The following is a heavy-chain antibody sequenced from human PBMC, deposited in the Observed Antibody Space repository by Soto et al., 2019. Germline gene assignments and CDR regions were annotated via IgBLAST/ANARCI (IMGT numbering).Heavy chain of an antibody. CDR3: ARDPGDRTFEN. D-gene: IGHD2-21*02. CDR1: GYTFTAYY. Sequence: QVQMVQSGAEVKQPGASVKVSCKASGYTFTAYYIHWVRQAPGQGLEWMGWINPDSGDTSYAQKFQGRVTMTRDTSLGPAYMELSSLRSDDTAIYFCARDPGDRTFENWGQGTLVTVAS. CDR2: INPDSGDT. V-gene: IGHV1-2*02. J-gene: IGHJ4*02.